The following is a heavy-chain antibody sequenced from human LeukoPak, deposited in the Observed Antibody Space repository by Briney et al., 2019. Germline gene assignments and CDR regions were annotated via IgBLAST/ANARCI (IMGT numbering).Heavy chain of an antibody. CDR2: ISAYNGNT. V-gene: IGHV1-18*01. Sequence: ASVKVSCKASGYTFTSYGISWVRQAPGQGLEWMGWISAYNGNTNFAQKLQGRVTMTTDSSTGTAYMELRSLRSDDTAVYYCARIAYCGGDCYTTYFDYWGQGTLVTVSS. D-gene: IGHD2-21*01. CDR3: ARIAYCGGDCYTTYFDY. J-gene: IGHJ4*02. CDR1: GYTFTSYG.